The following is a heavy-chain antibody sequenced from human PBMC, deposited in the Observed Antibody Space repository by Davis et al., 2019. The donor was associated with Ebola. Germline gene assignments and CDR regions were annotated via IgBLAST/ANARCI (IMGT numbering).Heavy chain of an antibody. D-gene: IGHD5-18*01. V-gene: IGHV3-74*01. CDR2: INNDGSTT. Sequence: HTGGSLRLSCEGSGFTFSAYWMHWVRQAPGKGLVWVARINNDGSTTSYADSGKGRFTISRDNARSTLYLEMNTVRGEDTAVYYCAKERPLSGYSYRYYFDYWGQGTLVTVSS. J-gene: IGHJ4*02. CDR3: AKERPLSGYSYRYYFDY. CDR1: GFTFSAYW.